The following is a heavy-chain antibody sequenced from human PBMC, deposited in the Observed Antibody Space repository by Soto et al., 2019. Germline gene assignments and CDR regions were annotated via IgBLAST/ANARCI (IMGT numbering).Heavy chain of an antibody. CDR2: INGEGSTP. V-gene: IGHV3-74*01. Sequence: GGSLRLSCAASGFMFSSYWMHWVRQDPGKGLVWVSRINGEGSTPSYADSVKGRFTISRDNAKATLYLQMNGLRAEDTAVYYCARVAVADTKNYFDYWGQGTLVTVSS. CDR3: ARVAVADTKNYFDY. D-gene: IGHD6-19*01. J-gene: IGHJ4*02. CDR1: GFMFSSYW.